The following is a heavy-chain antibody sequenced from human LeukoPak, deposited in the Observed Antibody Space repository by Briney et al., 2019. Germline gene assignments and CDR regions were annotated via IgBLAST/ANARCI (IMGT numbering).Heavy chain of an antibody. CDR3: ARDNYYGSGSYYLWFDP. J-gene: IGHJ5*02. CDR1: GGSISSSSHF. Sequence: SETLSLTCTISGGSISSSSHFWGWIRQPPGKGLEWIGNIYYDGSTYYNPSLKSRVTISVDRSKNQFSLKLSSVTAADTAVYYCARDNYYGSGSYYLWFDPWGQGTLVTVSS. D-gene: IGHD3-10*01. CDR2: IYYDGST. V-gene: IGHV4-39*07.